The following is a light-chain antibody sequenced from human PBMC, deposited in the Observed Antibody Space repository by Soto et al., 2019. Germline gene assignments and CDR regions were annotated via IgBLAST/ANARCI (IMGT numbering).Light chain of an antibody. J-gene: IGKJ5*01. CDR1: QRGVND. CDR2: GAS. Sequence: EIVMTHAPATLSVTPGTRATLSCRATQRGVNDLVWYRQKPGQAPRLRIYGASNRATGIPARFSGSGSGTEFTLTISSLQSEDFAVYYCQRYNNRPPITFGQG. V-gene: IGKV3-15*01. CDR3: QRYNNRPPIT.